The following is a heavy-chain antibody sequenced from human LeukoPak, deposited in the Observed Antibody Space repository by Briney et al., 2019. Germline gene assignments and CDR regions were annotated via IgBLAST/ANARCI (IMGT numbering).Heavy chain of an antibody. CDR2: INPSGGST. V-gene: IGHV1-46*01. J-gene: IGHJ4*02. CDR1: GYTFTSYS. D-gene: IGHD3-9*01. CDR3: ARDQGLTGYFDF. Sequence: ASVKVSCKASGYTFTSYSINWVRQAPGQGLEWMGIINPSGGSTNYAQKFQGRVTMTRDTSTTTVYMELTSLRSEDTAVYYCARDQGLTGYFDFWGQGTLVTVSS.